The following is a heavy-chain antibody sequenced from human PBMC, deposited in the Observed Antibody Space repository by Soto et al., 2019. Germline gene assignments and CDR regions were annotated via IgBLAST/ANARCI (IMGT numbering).Heavy chain of an antibody. V-gene: IGHV3-30*18. J-gene: IGHJ6*03. Sequence: QVQLVESGGGVVQPGRSLRLSCAASGFTFSSYGMHWVRQAPGKGLEWVAVISYDGSNKYYADSVKGRFTISRDNSKNTLYLQMNSLRAEDTAVYYCAKDHRYYGSGGYVDVWGKGTTVTVSS. CDR3: AKDHRYYGSGGYVDV. D-gene: IGHD3-10*01. CDR1: GFTFSSYG. CDR2: ISYDGSNK.